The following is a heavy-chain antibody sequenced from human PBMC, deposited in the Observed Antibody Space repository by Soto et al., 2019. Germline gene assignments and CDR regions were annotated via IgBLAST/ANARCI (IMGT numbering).Heavy chain of an antibody. V-gene: IGHV4-39*01. CDR2: IHYRGGT. D-gene: IGHD3-10*01. J-gene: IGHJ4*02. Sequence: PSETLSLTCTVSGDSISSSTYYLGWIRQSPGKGLEWLGNIHYRGGTFYNPSLKSRVTISVDRSKNLCCLKLSSVSASDTAVYYCESYYYVSGDYRPCDYWGPGTLV. CDR1: GDSISSSTYY. CDR3: ESYYYVSGDYRPCDY.